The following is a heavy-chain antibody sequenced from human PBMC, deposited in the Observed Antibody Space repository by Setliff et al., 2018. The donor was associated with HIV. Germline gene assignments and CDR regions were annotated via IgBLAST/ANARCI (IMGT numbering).Heavy chain of an antibody. J-gene: IGHJ5*02. CDR3: VTSKPHNWNDGANWFDH. Sequence: PSETLSLTCSVSGLSINFGYYWGWIRQPPGKGLEWIGSVYHDGNSYFNPSLKSRVTISMDTSKNQVSLRLKSVTAADTAIYYCVTSKPHNWNDGANWFDHWGQGTLVTSPQ. CDR2: VYHDGNS. CDR1: GLSINFGYY. V-gene: IGHV4-38-2*02. D-gene: IGHD1-20*01.